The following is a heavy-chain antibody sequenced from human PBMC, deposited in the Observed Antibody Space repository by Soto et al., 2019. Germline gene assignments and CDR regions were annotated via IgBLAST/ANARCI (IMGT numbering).Heavy chain of an antibody. Sequence: PSETLSLTCAVSGDSITGDNWWSWVRQPPGKGLEWIGEIHHSGATNYNPSLKSRVTISVDKSKNQFSLKLNSVTAADTAMFYCAAKGFHRLGVWGRGTTVT. V-gene: IGHV4-4*02. J-gene: IGHJ6*02. CDR1: GDSITGDNW. CDR3: AAKGFHRLGV. CDR2: IHHSGAT.